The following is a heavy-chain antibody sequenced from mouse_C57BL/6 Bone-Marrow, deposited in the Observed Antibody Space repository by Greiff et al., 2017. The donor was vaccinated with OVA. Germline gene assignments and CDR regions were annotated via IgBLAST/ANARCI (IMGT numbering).Heavy chain of an antibody. CDR1: GFTFSSYG. J-gene: IGHJ3*01. Sequence: EVMLVESGGDLVKPGGSLKLSCAASGFTFSSYGMSWVRQTPDKRLEWVATISSGGSYTYYPDSVKGRFTISRDNAKNTLYLQMSSLKSEDTAMYYCARVPRRAYWGQGTLVTVSA. CDR2: ISSGGSYT. V-gene: IGHV5-6*01. CDR3: ARVPRRAY.